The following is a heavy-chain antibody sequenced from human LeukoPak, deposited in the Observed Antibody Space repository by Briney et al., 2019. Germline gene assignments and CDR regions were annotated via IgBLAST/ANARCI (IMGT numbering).Heavy chain of an antibody. CDR2: IYHSVSN. CDR1: GYSISSGHY. V-gene: IGHV4-38-2*01. J-gene: IGHJ5*02. Sequence: SETLSLTCAVSGYSISSGHYWGWIRPPPEKPLEWSGNIYHSVSNYYHPSLKSRVTISVDPSNIQFSLKLSSVTAADTAVYYCARGSADDLWSGYSPNWFDPWGQGTLVTVSS. D-gene: IGHD3-3*01. CDR3: ARGSADDLWSGYSPNWFDP.